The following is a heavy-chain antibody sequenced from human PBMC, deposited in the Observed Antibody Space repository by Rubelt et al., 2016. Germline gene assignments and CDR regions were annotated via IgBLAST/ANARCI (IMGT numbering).Heavy chain of an antibody. V-gene: IGHV4-34*01. D-gene: IGHD3-10*01. CDR3: ARGDYGSGSLDY. Sequence: GKGLEWIGEINHSGSTNYNPSLKSRVTISVDTSMNQFSLKLSSVTAADTAVYYCARGDYGSGSLDYWGQGTLVTVSS. J-gene: IGHJ4*02. CDR2: INHSGST.